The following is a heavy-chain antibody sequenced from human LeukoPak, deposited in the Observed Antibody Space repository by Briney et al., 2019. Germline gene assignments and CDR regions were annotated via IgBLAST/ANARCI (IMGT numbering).Heavy chain of an antibody. Sequence: GGSLRLSCAASGFTLRSYAMSWVRQAPGKGLEWVSAISGSGGSTYYADSVKGRFTISRDNSKNTVYVQMNSLRAEDTAVYYCARRDHSSAWARFDFWGQGALVTVSS. CDR2: ISGSGGST. D-gene: IGHD6-25*01. J-gene: IGHJ4*02. CDR1: GFTLRSYA. CDR3: ARRDHSSAWARFDF. V-gene: IGHV3-23*01.